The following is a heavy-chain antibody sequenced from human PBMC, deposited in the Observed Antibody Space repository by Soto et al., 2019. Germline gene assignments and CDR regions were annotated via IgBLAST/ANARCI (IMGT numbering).Heavy chain of an antibody. CDR1: GFTVSGMF. J-gene: IGHJ6*02. Sequence: GGSLRLSCAASGFTVSGMFMNWVRQAPGKGLEWVSTFSGSGGNIYYAESVKGRLTISRDDSKNTLYLQMDSLRVEDTAVYYCAKDPPWTVGPLAMDVWGQGTTVTVSS. CDR2: FSGSGGNI. CDR3: AKDPPWTVGPLAMDV. D-gene: IGHD1-26*01. V-gene: IGHV3-23*01.